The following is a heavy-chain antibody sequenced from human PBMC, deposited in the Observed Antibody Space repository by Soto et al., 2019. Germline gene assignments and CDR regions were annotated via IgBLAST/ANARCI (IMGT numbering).Heavy chain of an antibody. CDR1: GFTFSSYG. V-gene: IGHV3-33*01. D-gene: IGHD6-19*01. CDR3: ARGIEVAGSGYYYYGMDV. J-gene: IGHJ6*02. Sequence: QVQLVESGGGVVQPGRSLRLSCAASGFTFSSYGMHWVRQAPGKGLEWVAVIWYDGSNKYYADSVKGRFTISRDNSKNTLYLQMNSLRAEDTAVYYCARGIEVAGSGYYYYGMDVWGQGTTVTVSS. CDR2: IWYDGSNK.